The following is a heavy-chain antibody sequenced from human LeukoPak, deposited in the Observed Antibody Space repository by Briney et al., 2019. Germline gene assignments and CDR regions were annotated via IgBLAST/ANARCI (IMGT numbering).Heavy chain of an antibody. D-gene: IGHD1-26*01. V-gene: IGHV1-2*06. J-gene: IGHJ4*02. CDR1: GYTFTGYY. CDR3: ARVSSGSHFDY. CDR2: INPNSGGT. Sequence: ASVKVSCKAPGYTFTGYYMHWVRQAPGQGLEWMGRINPNSGGTNYAQKFQGRVTMTRDTSISTAYMELSRLRSDDTAVYYCARVSSGSHFDYWGQGTLVTVSS.